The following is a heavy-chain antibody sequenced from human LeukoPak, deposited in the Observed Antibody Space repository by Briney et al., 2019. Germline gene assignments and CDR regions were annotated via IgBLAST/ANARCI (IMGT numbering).Heavy chain of an antibody. J-gene: IGHJ4*02. CDR1: GFTFSAYP. CDR2: ISGSGGST. Sequence: QPGGPLRLSCGASGFTFSAYPMSWVRQAPGKGLEWVSAISGSGGSTYYADSVKGRFTISRDNSKNTLYLQMNSLRAEDTAVYYCAHISSSWPDYWGQGTLVTVSS. V-gene: IGHV3-23*01. CDR3: AHISSSWPDY. D-gene: IGHD6-13*01.